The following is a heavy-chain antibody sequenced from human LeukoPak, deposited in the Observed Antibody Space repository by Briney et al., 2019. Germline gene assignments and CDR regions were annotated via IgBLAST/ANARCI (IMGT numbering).Heavy chain of an antibody. J-gene: IGHJ6*02. CDR3: ARGRVSVTGYYFAMDV. D-gene: IGHD2-21*02. CDR1: GKSFSGYY. Sequence: SETLSLTCTVYGKSFSGYYWTCIRQSPGKGLEWIGEINHSGSTNYNPSLKSRVSVSIDTSKNHLSLKLNSVTAADTAVYYCARGRVSVTGYYFAMDVWGQGTTVTVSS. CDR2: INHSGST. V-gene: IGHV4-34*01.